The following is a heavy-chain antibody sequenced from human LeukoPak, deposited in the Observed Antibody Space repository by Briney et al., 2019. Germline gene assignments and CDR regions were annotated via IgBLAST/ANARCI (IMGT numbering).Heavy chain of an antibody. V-gene: IGHV3-23*01. CDR3: AKDPGSDYYDSSGYYTE. CDR1: GFTFSSYA. CDR2: ISGSGGST. Sequence: PGGSLRLSCAASGFTFSSYAMSWVRQAPGKGLEWVSAISGSGGSTYYADSVKGRFTISRDNSKNTLYLQMNSLRAEDTAVYYCAKDPGSDYYDSSGYYTEWGQGTLVTVSS. J-gene: IGHJ1*01. D-gene: IGHD3-22*01.